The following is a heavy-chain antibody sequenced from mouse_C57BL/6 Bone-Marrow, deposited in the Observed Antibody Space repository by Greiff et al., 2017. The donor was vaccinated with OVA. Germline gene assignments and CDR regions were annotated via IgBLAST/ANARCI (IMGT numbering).Heavy chain of an antibody. Sequence: QVHLQQSGAELARPGASVKMSCKASGYTFTSYTMHWVKQRPGQGLDWIGYLHPSSGSTKYTQQFTDTATLTADKSSSTAYMQLSSLTSEDSAVYYCARGMALYARDYWGQGTSVTVSS. D-gene: IGHD2-3*01. V-gene: IGHV1-4*01. CDR2: LHPSSGST. CDR3: ARGMALYARDY. CDR1: GYTFTSYT. J-gene: IGHJ4*01.